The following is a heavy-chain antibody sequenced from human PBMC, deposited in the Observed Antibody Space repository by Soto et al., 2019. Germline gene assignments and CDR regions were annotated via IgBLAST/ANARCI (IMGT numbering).Heavy chain of an antibody. V-gene: IGHV4-34*01. D-gene: IGHD1-26*01. J-gene: IGHJ5*02. Sequence: SETLSLTCGVYGGSFSGYQWNWIRQSPGQGLEWIGEINHSGTTKYNPSLESRINLSVDTSKKQFSLKMFSVTAADTAIYYCARGRSFDPWGQGTRITVSS. CDR2: INHSGTT. CDR3: ARGRSFDP. CDR1: GGSFSGYQ.